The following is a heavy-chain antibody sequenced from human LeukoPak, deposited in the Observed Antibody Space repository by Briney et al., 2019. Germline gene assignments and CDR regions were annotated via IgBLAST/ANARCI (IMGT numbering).Heavy chain of an antibody. CDR3: ARGYWNFGL. Sequence: GGSLRLSCVASGFSFSTYWMTWVRQAPGKGLEWVANIKQDGSEKYYVDSVKGQFTSSRDNAKNSLYPQMNRLRAEDTAVYYCARGYWNFGLWGRGTQVTVSS. CDR2: IKQDGSEK. V-gene: IGHV3-7*01. CDR1: GFSFSTYW. J-gene: IGHJ2*01.